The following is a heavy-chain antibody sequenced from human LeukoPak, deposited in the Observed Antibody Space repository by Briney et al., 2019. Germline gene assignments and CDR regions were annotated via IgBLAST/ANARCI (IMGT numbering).Heavy chain of an antibody. CDR1: GGSISSGTFY. CDR3: ARAGYDTATGYPGTFDY. V-gene: IGHV4-61*02. Sequence: SSETLSLTCTVFGGSISSGTFYWNWIRQPAGKGLEWIGRFYTSGITSYNPSLRSRVTVSVDSSKNQFSLKLTSVTAADTAVYYCARAGYDTATGYPGTFDYWGQGTLVTVSS. CDR2: FYTSGIT. D-gene: IGHD3-9*01. J-gene: IGHJ4*02.